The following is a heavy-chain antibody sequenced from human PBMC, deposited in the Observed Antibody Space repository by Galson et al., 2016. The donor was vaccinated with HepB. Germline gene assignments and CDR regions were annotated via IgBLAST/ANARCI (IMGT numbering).Heavy chain of an antibody. Sequence: SLRLSCAASGFTFSSYAMAWVRQAPGEGLEWVSGMSDSDDIYYSPTVKGRFTISRDNSKNTVFLQLTSLRAEDTAVYYCAKDKRGHSSAWYWYFDYWGPGTLVSVSS. CDR2: MSDSDDI. V-gene: IGHV3-23*01. D-gene: IGHD6-13*01. CDR3: AKDKRGHSSAWYWYFDY. CDR1: GFTFSSYA. J-gene: IGHJ4*02.